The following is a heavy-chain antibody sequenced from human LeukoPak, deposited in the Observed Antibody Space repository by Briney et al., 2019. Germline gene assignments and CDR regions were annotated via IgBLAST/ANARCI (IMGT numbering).Heavy chain of an antibody. Sequence: ASVKVSCKASGYTFNGYYKHWVRQAPGQGLEWMGWINPNSGGTNYAQKLQGRVTMTTDTSTSTAYMELRSLRSDDTAVYYCARGGSGWYGVDYWGQGTLVTVSS. CDR3: ARGGSGWYGVDY. D-gene: IGHD6-19*01. J-gene: IGHJ4*02. CDR1: GYTFNGYY. V-gene: IGHV1-2*02. CDR2: INPNSGGT.